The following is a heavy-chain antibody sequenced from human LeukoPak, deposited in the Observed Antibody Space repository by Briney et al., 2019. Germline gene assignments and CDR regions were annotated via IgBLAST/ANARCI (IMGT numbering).Heavy chain of an antibody. CDR3: ARSPLGYCSGNSCLYFEY. CDR2: IYPGDSDT. V-gene: IGHV5-51*01. Sequence: GESLKISCKGSGYSFTNYWIGWVRQMPGKGLEWMGIIYPGDSDTRYSPSFQGQVTISADKSISTAYLQWSSLKASDTAMYYCARSPLGYCSGNSCLYFEYWGQGTLVTVSS. CDR1: GYSFTNYW. J-gene: IGHJ4*02. D-gene: IGHD2-15*01.